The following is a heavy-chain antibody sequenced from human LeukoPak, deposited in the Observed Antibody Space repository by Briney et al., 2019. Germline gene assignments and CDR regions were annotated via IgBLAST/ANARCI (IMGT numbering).Heavy chain of an antibody. CDR1: GFTFSSYA. Sequence: GGSLRLSCAASGFTFSSYAMHWVRQAPGKGLEWVAVISYDGSNKYYADSVKDRFTISRDNSKNTLYLQINSLRAEDTALYYCAKVLFDPWGQGTLVTVSS. CDR2: ISYDGSNK. CDR3: AKVLFDP. V-gene: IGHV3-30-3*01. J-gene: IGHJ5*02.